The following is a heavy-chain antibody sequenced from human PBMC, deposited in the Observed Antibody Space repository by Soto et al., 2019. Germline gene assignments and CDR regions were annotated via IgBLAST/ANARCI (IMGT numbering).Heavy chain of an antibody. Sequence: QVQLMQSGTEVRKPGASVKVSCKASGYTFTSYGLTWVRQAPGQGLEWMGWISAHNGNTNYAQKLQGRVTMTIDTSTSTGNMELRSLRSDDTAVYYCASSREGGSGRYFDYWGQGTLVTVSS. CDR2: ISAHNGNT. V-gene: IGHV1-18*01. CDR3: ASSREGGSGRYFDY. J-gene: IGHJ4*02. D-gene: IGHD1-26*01. CDR1: GYTFTSYG.